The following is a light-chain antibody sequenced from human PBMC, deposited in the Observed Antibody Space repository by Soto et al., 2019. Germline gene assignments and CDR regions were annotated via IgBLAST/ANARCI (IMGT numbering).Light chain of an antibody. J-gene: IGKJ1*01. Sequence: VHMSLSPGDIATPLGDTGTSACRASQGISNYLAWYQQKPGRAPKRLIYGASTRATWIPARFSGSGSGTDFTLTISRLEPDDFAVYYCQQYSSYPHTFGQGTKVDIK. V-gene: IGKV1-17*03. CDR1: QGISNY. CDR3: QQYSSYPHT. CDR2: GAS.